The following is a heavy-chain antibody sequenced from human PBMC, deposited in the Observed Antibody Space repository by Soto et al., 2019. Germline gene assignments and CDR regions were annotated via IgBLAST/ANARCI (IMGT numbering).Heavy chain of an antibody. J-gene: IGHJ4*02. CDR2: IRGKDHAGST. D-gene: IGHD3-22*01. CDR1: GFSFNNAW. Sequence: EVQLVKSGGGLVQPGGSLRLSCVPSGFSFNNAWINWVRQAPGKGLEWVGLIRGKDHAGSTDYSAPVKGRFTISREDAKRTVYLQMDRLKTEDTAEYYCITDHRGYWGQGTLVTVSS. CDR3: ITDHRGY. V-gene: IGHV3-15*07.